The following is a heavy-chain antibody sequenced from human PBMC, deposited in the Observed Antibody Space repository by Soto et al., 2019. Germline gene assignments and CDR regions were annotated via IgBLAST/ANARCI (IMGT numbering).Heavy chain of an antibody. D-gene: IGHD2-15*01. Sequence: GGSLRLSCAASGFTFSSYGMHWVRQAPGKGLDWLAVISYDGSIKYYADSVKGRFTISRDNSKNTLYLQMNSLRAEDTAVYYCAKDSRAHCSGGSCYRGLDYWGQGTLVTVSS. V-gene: IGHV3-30*18. J-gene: IGHJ4*02. CDR2: ISYDGSIK. CDR1: GFTFSSYG. CDR3: AKDSRAHCSGGSCYRGLDY.